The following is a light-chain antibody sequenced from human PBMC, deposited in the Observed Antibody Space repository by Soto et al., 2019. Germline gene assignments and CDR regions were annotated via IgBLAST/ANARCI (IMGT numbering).Light chain of an antibody. V-gene: IGKV1-5*03. CDR2: KAS. Sequence: DIQMTQSPSTLSASLGDRVTITCRASQSISSWLAWYQQKPGKAPKLLIYKASYLESGVPSRFSGSGSGTEFTLTISGLQPGDFATYFCQQYTSYSPYTFGQGTKLEI. CDR1: QSISSW. CDR3: QQYTSYSPYT. J-gene: IGKJ2*01.